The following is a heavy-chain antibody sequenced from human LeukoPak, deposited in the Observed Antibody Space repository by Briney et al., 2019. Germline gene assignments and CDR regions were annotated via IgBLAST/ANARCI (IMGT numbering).Heavy chain of an antibody. Sequence: WETLSLTCAVSGGSVSGYYWSWVRQFPGRGLEWVGYIHCSGRTNYDASVKSRLTLSLETSSNQISLELKSVTPADKALYYCVRDAGYSSSWYLIDDDFDIWGQGTMVIVSA. D-gene: IGHD6-13*01. CDR2: IHCSGRT. CDR1: GGSVSGYY. CDR3: VRDAGYSSSWYLIDDDFDI. J-gene: IGHJ3*02. V-gene: IGHV4-59*02.